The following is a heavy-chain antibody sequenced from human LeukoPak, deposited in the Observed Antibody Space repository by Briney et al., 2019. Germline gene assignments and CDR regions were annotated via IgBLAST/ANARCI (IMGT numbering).Heavy chain of an antibody. CDR1: GGSISSSSYY. V-gene: IGHV4-61*01. CDR2: IYYSGST. J-gene: IGHJ5*02. D-gene: IGHD3-16*01. Sequence: PSETLSLTCTVSGGSISSSSYYWSWIRQPPGKGLEWIGYIYYSGSTNYNPSLKSRVTISVDTSKNQFSLKLSSVTAADTAVYYCARDRRKGGDNWFDPWGQGTLVTVSS. CDR3: ARDRRKGGDNWFDP.